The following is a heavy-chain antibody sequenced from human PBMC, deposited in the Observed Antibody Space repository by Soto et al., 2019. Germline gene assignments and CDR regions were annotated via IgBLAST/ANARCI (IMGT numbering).Heavy chain of an antibody. CDR1: GFTFSSYA. CDR2: VSGSGGAT. D-gene: IGHD2-21*01. CDR3: AKCHIVVPPAYYMDF. Sequence: EVHLLESGGGLVQPGGSLRLSCVASGFTFSSYAMSWVRQAPGKGLEWVSLVSGSGGATYYADSVTGRFTISKDNFQNTEYLQMNSLGAEDTAIYYCAKCHIVVPPAYYMDFWGKGTTVIVS. V-gene: IGHV3-23*01. J-gene: IGHJ6*03.